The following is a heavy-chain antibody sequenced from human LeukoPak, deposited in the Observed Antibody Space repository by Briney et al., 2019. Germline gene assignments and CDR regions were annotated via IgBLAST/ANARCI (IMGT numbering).Heavy chain of an antibody. CDR1: GYTFTSYG. J-gene: IGHJ6*02. D-gene: IGHD4-17*01. CDR3: ARDPTRTTVTPGMDV. CDR2: ISAYNGNT. Sequence: GASVKVSCKASGYTFTSYGISWVRQAPGQGLEWMGWISAYNGNTNYAQKLQGRVTMTTDTSTSTAYMELRSLRSDDTAVYYCARDPTRTTVTPGMDVWGQGTTVTVSS. V-gene: IGHV1-18*01.